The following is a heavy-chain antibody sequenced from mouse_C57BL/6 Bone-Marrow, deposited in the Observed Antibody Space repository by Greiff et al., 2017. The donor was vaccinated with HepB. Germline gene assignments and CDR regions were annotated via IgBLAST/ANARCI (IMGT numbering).Heavy chain of an antibody. CDR2: ISDGGSYT. Sequence: EVQGVESGGGLVKPGGSLKLSCAASGFTFSSYAMSWVRQTPEKRLEWVATISDGGSYTYYPDNVKGRFTISRDNAKNNLYLQMSHLKSEDTAMYYCARDRGILYFDYWGQGTTLTVSS. CDR3: ARDRGILYFDY. J-gene: IGHJ2*01. CDR1: GFTFSSYA. D-gene: IGHD3-1*01. V-gene: IGHV5-4*01.